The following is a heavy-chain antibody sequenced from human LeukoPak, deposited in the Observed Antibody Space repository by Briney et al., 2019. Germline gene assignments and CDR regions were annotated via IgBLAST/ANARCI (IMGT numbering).Heavy chain of an antibody. V-gene: IGHV3-33*01. Sequence: GGSLRLSCAASGFTFSSYGMHSVRQAPGKGLEWEPVIWYDGSNKYYADSVKGRFTISRDNSKNTLYLQMNSLRAEDTAVYYCARREDIVVVPAAMGGGFDYWGQGTLVTVSS. D-gene: IGHD2-2*01. CDR3: ARREDIVVVPAAMGGGFDY. CDR1: GFTFSSYG. J-gene: IGHJ4*02. CDR2: IWYDGSNK.